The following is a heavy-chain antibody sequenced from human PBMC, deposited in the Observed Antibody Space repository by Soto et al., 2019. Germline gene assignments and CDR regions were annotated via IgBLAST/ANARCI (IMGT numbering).Heavy chain of an antibody. V-gene: IGHV3-30*03. CDR2: ISYDGNNK. Sequence: QVQLVESGGGVVQPGRSLRLSCAASGFTFSNYGIHWVRQAPGKGLEWVAVISYDGNNKYYADSVEGRFTISRDNSKNTVYPQMNSLRDEDTAMYYCAIDTGYCTKGVCLSNWFDSWGQGTLVTVSS. CDR3: AIDTGYCTKGVCLSNWFDS. J-gene: IGHJ5*01. CDR1: GFTFSNYG. D-gene: IGHD2-8*01.